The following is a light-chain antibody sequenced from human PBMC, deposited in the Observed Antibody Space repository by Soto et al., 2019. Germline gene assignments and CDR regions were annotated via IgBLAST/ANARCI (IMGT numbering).Light chain of an antibody. CDR1: QSVSSSY. CDR2: GAS. Sequence: EIVLTQSPGTLSLSPGERATLSCRASQSVSSSYLAWYQQKPGQAPRLLIYGASSRATGIPDRFSGSGSGTDFTLTISRLQPEDFAVYYCQKYNNWPRTCGQGTKVDIK. V-gene: IGKV3-20*01. CDR3: QKYNNWPRT. J-gene: IGKJ1*01.